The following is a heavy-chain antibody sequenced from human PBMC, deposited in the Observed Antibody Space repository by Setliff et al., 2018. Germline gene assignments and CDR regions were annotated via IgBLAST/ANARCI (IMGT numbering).Heavy chain of an antibody. J-gene: IGHJ4*02. V-gene: IGHV4-30-4*08. CDR2: IHYSGST. CDR1: GGSISSYY. D-gene: IGHD3-22*01. CDR3: ARESRYYYDNLGTLDY. Sequence: LSLTCTVSGGSISSYYWSWIRQPPGRGLEWIGFIHYSGSTYYNPSLKSRVSISVDTSKNQFSLKLSSVTAADTAVYYCARESRYYYDNLGTLDYWGQGTLVTVPQ.